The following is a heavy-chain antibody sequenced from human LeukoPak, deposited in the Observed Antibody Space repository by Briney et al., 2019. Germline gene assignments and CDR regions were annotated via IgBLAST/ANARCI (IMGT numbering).Heavy chain of an antibody. J-gene: IGHJ4*02. CDR1: GYSFTSYW. CDR2: IYPGDSDT. V-gene: IGHV5-51*01. D-gene: IGHD3-10*01. CDR3: ARPYYYGSGSYYFDY. Sequence: GESLKISCKGSGYSFTSYWIGWVRQMPGKGLEWMGIIYPGDSDTRYSPSFQGQVTISADKSITPAYLQWSSLKASDTAMYYCARPYYYGSGSYYFDYWGQGTLVTVSS.